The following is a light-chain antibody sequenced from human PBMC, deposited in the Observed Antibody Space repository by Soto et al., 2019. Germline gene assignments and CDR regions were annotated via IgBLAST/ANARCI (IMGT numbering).Light chain of an antibody. J-gene: IGKJ1*01. CDR3: QQYNSYSWT. CDR2: DAS. CDR1: QSISSW. V-gene: IGKV1-5*01. Sequence: GDRVTITCRASQSISSWLAWYQQKPGKAPKLLIYDASSLESGVPSRFSGSGSGTEFTLTISSLQPDDFATYYCQQYNSYSWTFSQGTKVEIK.